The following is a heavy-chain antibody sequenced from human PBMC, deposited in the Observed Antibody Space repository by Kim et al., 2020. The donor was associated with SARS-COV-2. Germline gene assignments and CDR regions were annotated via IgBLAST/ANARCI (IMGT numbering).Heavy chain of an antibody. V-gene: IGHV3-15*01. Sequence: GGSLRLSCAASGFTFSNAWMSWVRQAPVKGLEWVGRIKSKTDGGTTDYAAPVKGRFTISRDDSKNTLYLQMNSLKTEDTAVYYCTTGRITIFGVVIYDAFDIWGQGTMVTVSS. CDR2: IKSKTDGGTT. CDR1: GFTFSNAW. D-gene: IGHD3-3*01. CDR3: TTGRITIFGVVIYDAFDI. J-gene: IGHJ3*02.